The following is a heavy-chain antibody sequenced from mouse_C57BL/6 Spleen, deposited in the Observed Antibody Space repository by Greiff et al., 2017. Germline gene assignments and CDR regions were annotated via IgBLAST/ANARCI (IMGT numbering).Heavy chain of an antibody. CDR1: GFTFSSYG. J-gene: IGHJ4*01. CDR2: ISSGGSYT. CDR3: ARRDSSGGDY. Sequence: EVQLVESGGDLVKPGGSLKLSCAASGFTFSSYGMSWVRQTPDKRLEWVATISSGGSYTYYPDSVKGRFTISRDNAKNTLYLQMSSLKSEDTAMYYCARRDSSGGDYWGQGTSVTVSS. D-gene: IGHD3-2*02. V-gene: IGHV5-6*01.